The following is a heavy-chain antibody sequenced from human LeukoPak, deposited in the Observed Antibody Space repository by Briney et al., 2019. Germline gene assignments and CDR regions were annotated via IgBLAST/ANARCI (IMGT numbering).Heavy chain of an antibody. CDR1: GFTFSTSI. J-gene: IGHJ3*02. CDR3: ARDGRHYYGSGNYYSKDAFDI. V-gene: IGHV3-7*01. CDR2: IKKDGSEK. Sequence: GGSLRLSCAASGFTFSTSIMNWVRQAPGKGLEWVANIKKDGSEKYYVDAVKGRFTISRDNAKTSLYLQMNSLRAEDTAVYYCARDGRHYYGSGNYYSKDAFDIWGQGTMVTVSS. D-gene: IGHD3-10*01.